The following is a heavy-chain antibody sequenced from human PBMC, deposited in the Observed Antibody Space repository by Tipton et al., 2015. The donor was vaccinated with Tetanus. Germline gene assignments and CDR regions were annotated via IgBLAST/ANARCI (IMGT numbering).Heavy chain of an antibody. Sequence: LRLSCTVSGGSMSNNYWSWIRQPPGKGLEWIAYIFHSGSTNYSPSLKSRVAISMDTSKNQISLKLSSVTAADTAVYYCARLYILAGYFDSWGQGTLAIVSS. V-gene: IGHV4-59*01. CDR3: ARLYILAGYFDS. J-gene: IGHJ4*03. D-gene: IGHD5-12*01. CDR2: IFHSGST. CDR1: GGSMSNNY.